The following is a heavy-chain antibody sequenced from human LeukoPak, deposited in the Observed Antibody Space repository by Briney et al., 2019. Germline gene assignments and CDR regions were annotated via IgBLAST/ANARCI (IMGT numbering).Heavy chain of an antibody. V-gene: IGHV5-51*01. Sequence: GESLKISCKGSGYSFIRNWIGWVRKMRGKGLEWMAIIYPGDSDTRYSPSFQGQVTISADKSISTAYLQWSSLTASDTAMYYCARLGTSATYFEFWGQGTLVTVSS. D-gene: IGHD2-15*01. CDR3: ARLGTSATYFEF. J-gene: IGHJ4*02. CDR2: IYPGDSDT. CDR1: GYSFIRNW.